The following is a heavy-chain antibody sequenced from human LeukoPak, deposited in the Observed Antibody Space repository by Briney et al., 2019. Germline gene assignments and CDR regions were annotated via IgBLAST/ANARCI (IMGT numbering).Heavy chain of an antibody. CDR2: IYYSGST. V-gene: IGHV4-61*01. D-gene: IGHD3-22*01. CDR1: GGSVSSGSYY. Sequence: SETLSLTCTVSGGSVSSGSYYWSWIRQPPGKGLEWIGYIYYSGSTNYNPSLKSRVTISVDTSKNQFSLKLSSVTAADTAVYYCARHGYYDSSGYYSSFDYWGQGTLVTVSS. CDR3: ARHGYYDSSGYYSSFDY. J-gene: IGHJ4*02.